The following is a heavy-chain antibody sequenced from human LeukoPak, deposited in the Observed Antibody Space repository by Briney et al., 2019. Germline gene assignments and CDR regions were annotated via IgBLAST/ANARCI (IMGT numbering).Heavy chain of an antibody. V-gene: IGHV4-59*01. J-gene: IGHJ4*02. CDR2: IYYSGST. D-gene: IGHD3-22*01. CDR3: ASLTTGYYDSSGYYTYYFDY. Sequence: SETLSLTCTVSGGSISSYYWSWIRQPPGKGLEWIGYIYYSGSTNYNPSLKSRVTISVDTSKNQFSLKLSSVTAADTAVYYCASLTTGYYDSSGYYTYYFDYWGQGTLVTVSS. CDR1: GGSISSYY.